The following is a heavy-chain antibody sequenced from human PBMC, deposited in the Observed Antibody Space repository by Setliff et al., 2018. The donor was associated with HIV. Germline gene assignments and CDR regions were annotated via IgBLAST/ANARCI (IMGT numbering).Heavy chain of an antibody. Sequence: PSETLSRTCTVSGGSISRFYWSWIRQPPGTGLEWIGSIYYGGTNYSPSLRSRVTISLDTSKNQFSLRLSSVTAADTALYFCARGFDHGDYEESGYVFYYMDVWGKGTTVTVSS. CDR1: GGSISRFY. D-gene: IGHD4-17*01. J-gene: IGHJ6*03. CDR2: IYYGGT. CDR3: ARGFDHGDYEESGYVFYYMDV. V-gene: IGHV4-59*01.